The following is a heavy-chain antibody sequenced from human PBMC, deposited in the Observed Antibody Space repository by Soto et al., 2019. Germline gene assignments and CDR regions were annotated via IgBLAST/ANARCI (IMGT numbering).Heavy chain of an antibody. Sequence: ASVKVSCKASGYTFTSYGISWVRQAPGQGPEWMGRISTYNGNTNYVQKLQGRVTMTEDTSTDTAYMELSSLRSEDTAVYYCATVLSRGFLEWLSADDAFDIWGQGTMVTVSS. J-gene: IGHJ3*02. CDR2: ISTYNGNT. CDR1: GYTFTSYG. V-gene: IGHV1-18*01. CDR3: ATVLSRGFLEWLSADDAFDI. D-gene: IGHD3-3*01.